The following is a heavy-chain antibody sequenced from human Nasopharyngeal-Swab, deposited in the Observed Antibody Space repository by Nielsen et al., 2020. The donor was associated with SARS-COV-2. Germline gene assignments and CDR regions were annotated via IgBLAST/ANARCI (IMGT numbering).Heavy chain of an antibody. CDR2: ISYDGSNK. D-gene: IGHD1-26*01. CDR1: GFTFSSYA. CDR3: ARGYSGSYYSPFDY. V-gene: IGHV3-30-3*01. Sequence: GGSLRLSCAASGFTFSSYAMHWVRQAPGKGLEWVAVISYDGSNKYYADSVKGRLTISRDNSKNTLYLQMNSLRAEDTAVYYCARGYSGSYYSPFDYWGQGTLVTVSS. J-gene: IGHJ4*02.